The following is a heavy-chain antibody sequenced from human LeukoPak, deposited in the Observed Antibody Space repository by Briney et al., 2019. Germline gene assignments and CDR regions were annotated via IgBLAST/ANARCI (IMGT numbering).Heavy chain of an antibody. D-gene: IGHD2-2*01. CDR1: GAFIREYY. J-gene: IGHJ3*02. Sequence: PSETLSLTCAVSGAFIREYYCSWIRQPPGKGPEWIGYIYGNGATFYNPSLKSRVTMSVDTSRNRFSLNLRSVTAADTAVYYSARTLCSRTSCYDGRGNAFDIWGQGTRVTVSA. CDR2: IYGNGAT. CDR3: ARTLCSRTSCYDGRGNAFDI. V-gene: IGHV4-4*09.